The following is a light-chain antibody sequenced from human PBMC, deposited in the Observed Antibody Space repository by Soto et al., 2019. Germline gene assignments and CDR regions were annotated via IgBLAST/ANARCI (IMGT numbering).Light chain of an antibody. J-gene: IGKJ4*01. Sequence: EIVMTQSPATLSVSPGESATLSCRASQSVSGNLAWYQQKPGQAPRLLIYGASTRATGIPARFSGSGSGTEFTLTISSLQSEDFAVYYCLQYNNWPPLTFGGGTKVEIK. CDR1: QSVSGN. CDR3: LQYNNWPPLT. CDR2: GAS. V-gene: IGKV3-15*01.